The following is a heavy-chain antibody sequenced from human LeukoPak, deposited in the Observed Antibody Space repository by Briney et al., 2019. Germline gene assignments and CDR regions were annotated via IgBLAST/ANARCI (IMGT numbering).Heavy chain of an antibody. D-gene: IGHD1/OR15-1a*01. Sequence: GRSLTLSCSASGFTFDDYAMHWVRQAQGKGLEWVSGVSWNSGSIGYSDSVKGRFTISRDNAKNPLYLQMNSLRAEDMASYYCAKAAGVRNSGAYFDYWGQGTLVTVSS. J-gene: IGHJ4*02. V-gene: IGHV3-9*03. CDR2: VSWNSGSI. CDR1: GFTFDDYA. CDR3: AKAAGVRNSGAYFDY.